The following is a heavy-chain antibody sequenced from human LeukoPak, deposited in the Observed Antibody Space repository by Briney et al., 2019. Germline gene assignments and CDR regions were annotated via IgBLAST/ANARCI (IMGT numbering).Heavy chain of an antibody. Sequence: SETLSLTCAVYGGSFSGYYWSWIRQPPGKGLEWIGEINHSGSTNYNPSLKSRVTISVDTSKNQFSLKLSSVTAADTAMYYCARGSRLGKPIRWYGSGSYYFDYWGQGTLVTVSS. CDR1: GGSFSGYY. CDR2: INHSGST. V-gene: IGHV4-34*01. D-gene: IGHD3-10*01. J-gene: IGHJ4*02. CDR3: ARGSRLGKPIRWYGSGSYYFDY.